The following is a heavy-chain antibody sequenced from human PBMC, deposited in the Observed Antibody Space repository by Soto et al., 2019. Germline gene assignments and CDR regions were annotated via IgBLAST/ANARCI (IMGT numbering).Heavy chain of an antibody. J-gene: IGHJ4*02. CDR1: GGSFGGYY. V-gene: IGHV4-34*01. D-gene: IGHD6-6*01. CDR3: ARPYSSSSNY. Sequence: TSETLSLTCAVYGGSFGGYYGSWIRQPPGKGLEWIGEINHSGSTNYNPSLKSRVTISVDTSKNQFSLKLSSVTAADTAVYYCARPYSSSSNYWGQGTLVTVSS. CDR2: INHSGST.